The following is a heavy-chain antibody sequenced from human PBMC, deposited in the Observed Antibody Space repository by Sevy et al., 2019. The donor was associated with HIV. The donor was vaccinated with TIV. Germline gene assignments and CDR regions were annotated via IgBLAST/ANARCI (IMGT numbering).Heavy chain of an antibody. D-gene: IGHD3-9*01. CDR2: INPNIGAT. CDR3: ATSGQRSYDVVNAYYPFNY. Sequence: ASVKVSCKTSGYTFTDYYIHWVRQAPGQGLEWMGWINPNIGATQYARRFRGRVTLSRDTSINTAYMELSRLRFDDMAVFYCATSGQRSYDVVNAYYPFNYWGHGTLVTVSS. J-gene: IGHJ4*01. V-gene: IGHV1-2*02. CDR1: GYTFTDYY.